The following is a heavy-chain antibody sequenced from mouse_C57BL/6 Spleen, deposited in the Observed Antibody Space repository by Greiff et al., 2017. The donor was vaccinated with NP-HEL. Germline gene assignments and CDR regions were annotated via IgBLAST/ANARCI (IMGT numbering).Heavy chain of an antibody. V-gene: IGHV1-82*01. D-gene: IGHD1-1*01. CDR3: ARSTTVVANYAMDY. Sequence: QVQLQQSGPELVKPGASVKISCKASGYAFSSSWMNWVKQRPGKGLEWIGRIYPGDGDTNNNGKFKGKATLTADKSSSTAYMQLSSLTSEDSAVYFCARSTTVVANYAMDYWGQGTSVTVSS. CDR2: IYPGDGDT. J-gene: IGHJ4*01. CDR1: GYAFSSSW.